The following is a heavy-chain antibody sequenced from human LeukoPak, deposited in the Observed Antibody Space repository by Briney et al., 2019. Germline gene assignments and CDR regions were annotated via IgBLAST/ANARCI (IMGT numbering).Heavy chain of an antibody. CDR1: GFTVSSNY. J-gene: IGHJ3*02. CDR2: FYSGGST. V-gene: IGHV3-53*01. D-gene: IGHD4-23*01. Sequence: GGSLRLSCAASGFTVSSNYMTWVRQAPGKGLEWVSIFYSGGSTYYADSVKGRFTISRDNSKNTLYLQMNTLRAEDTAVYYCARENYDYSGDSFAFDIWGRGTVVTVSS. CDR3: ARENYDYSGDSFAFDI.